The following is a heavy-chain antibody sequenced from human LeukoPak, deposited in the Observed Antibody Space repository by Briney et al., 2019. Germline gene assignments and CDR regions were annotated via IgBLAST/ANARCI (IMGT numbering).Heavy chain of an antibody. CDR1: GYTFTSYG. D-gene: IGHD6-13*01. J-gene: IGHJ5*02. CDR2: ISAYNGST. Sequence: ASVTVSCKASGYTFTSYGISWVRQAPGQGLEWMGWISAYNGSTNYAQKLQGRVTMTTDTSTSTAYMELRSLRSDDTAVYYCARGGTAIAAAGTPKYNWFDPWGQGTLVTVSS. V-gene: IGHV1-18*01. CDR3: ARGGTAIAAAGTPKYNWFDP.